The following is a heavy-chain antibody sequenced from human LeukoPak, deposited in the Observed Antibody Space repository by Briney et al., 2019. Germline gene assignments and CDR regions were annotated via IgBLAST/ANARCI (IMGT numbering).Heavy chain of an antibody. D-gene: IGHD3-22*01. CDR3: ARDRYYYDSSSYRFDY. J-gene: IGHJ4*02. Sequence: KPSETLSLTCSVSGGSISSYYWSWIRQPAGKGLEWIGRIYTSGSTNYNPSLKSQVTISVDTSKNQFSLKLSSVTPAVTAVYYCARDRYYYDSSSYRFDYWGRGTLVTVSS. CDR1: GGSISSYY. CDR2: IYTSGST. V-gene: IGHV4-4*07.